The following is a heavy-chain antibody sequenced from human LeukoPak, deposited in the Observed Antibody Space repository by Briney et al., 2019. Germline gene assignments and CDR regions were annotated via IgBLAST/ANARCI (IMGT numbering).Heavy chain of an antibody. CDR2: IIPIFGTA. Sequence: SVKVSCKASGGTFSSYAISWVRQAPGQGLEWMGGIIPIFGTANYAQKFQGRVTITADESTSTGYMELSSLRSEDTAVYYCASKRGYSYGLDYRGQGTLVTVSS. J-gene: IGHJ4*02. V-gene: IGHV1-69*13. D-gene: IGHD5-18*01. CDR1: GGTFSSYA. CDR3: ASKRGYSYGLDY.